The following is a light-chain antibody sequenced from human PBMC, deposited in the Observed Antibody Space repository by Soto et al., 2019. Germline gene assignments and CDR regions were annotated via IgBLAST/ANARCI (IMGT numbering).Light chain of an antibody. J-gene: IGKJ4*01. Sequence: DIQMTQSPSSLSASVGDRVTITCRASQSIISYLNWYQQKPGKAPKSLTYAASSLQSGVPSRCIGSGSGRENTVNITALKTEDFATYYWQQTYSMPLTFSGGTKVEIK. CDR1: QSIISY. V-gene: IGKV1-39*01. CDR2: AAS. CDR3: QQTYSMPLT.